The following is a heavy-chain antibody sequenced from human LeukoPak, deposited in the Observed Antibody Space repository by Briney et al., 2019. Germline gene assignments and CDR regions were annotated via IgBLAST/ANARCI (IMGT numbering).Heavy chain of an antibody. D-gene: IGHD2-15*01. CDR3: AKGKRYCSGGSCYRPLDY. V-gene: IGHV3-9*01. CDR1: GFTFDDYA. CDR2: ISWNSGSI. J-gene: IGHJ4*02. Sequence: GRSLRLSCAASGFTFDDYAMHWVRQAPGKGLEWVSGISWNSGSIGYADSVKGRFTISRDNAKNSLYLQMNSLRAEDTALYYCAKGKRYCSGGSCYRPLDYWGQGTLVTVSS.